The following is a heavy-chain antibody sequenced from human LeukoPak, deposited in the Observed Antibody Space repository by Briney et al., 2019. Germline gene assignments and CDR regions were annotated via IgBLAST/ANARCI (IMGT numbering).Heavy chain of an antibody. D-gene: IGHD6-19*01. CDR1: GFTFSSYP. Sequence: GGSLRLSCSASGFTFSSYPMHWVRQAPGKGLEYVSVITANGGSTYHADSVKGRFTISRDNSKNTLYLQMSSLRTEDTAVYYCVKNIGGNSGRVFDSWGQGTLVTVSS. J-gene: IGHJ4*02. V-gene: IGHV3-64D*06. CDR3: VKNIGGNSGRVFDS. CDR2: ITANGGST.